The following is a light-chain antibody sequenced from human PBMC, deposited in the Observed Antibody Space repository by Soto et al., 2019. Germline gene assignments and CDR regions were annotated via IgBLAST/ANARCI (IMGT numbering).Light chain of an antibody. CDR2: GAS. J-gene: IGKJ5*01. V-gene: IGKV3-20*01. CDR3: QQYGCPIT. Sequence: EIVLTQSPGTLSLSPGERATLSCRASQSVSSSYLAWYQQKPGQAPRLLIYGASSRATGIPDSFSGSGSGTDFTLTISRLEPEDFAVYYCQQYGCPITFGQGTRLEMK. CDR1: QSVSSSY.